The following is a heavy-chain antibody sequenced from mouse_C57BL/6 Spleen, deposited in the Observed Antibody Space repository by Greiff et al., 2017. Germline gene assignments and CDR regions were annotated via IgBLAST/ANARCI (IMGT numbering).Heavy chain of an antibody. J-gene: IGHJ3*01. CDR1: GYSFTDYN. Sequence: EVQVVESGPELVKPGASVKISCKASGYSFTDYNLNWVKQSHGKSLEWIGVINPNYGTTSDNQKFKGKATLTVDQSSSTAYMQLNSLTSEDSAVDYCARSEGYSNTFADWGQGTLVTVSA. CDR3: ARSEGYSNTFAD. D-gene: IGHD2-5*01. V-gene: IGHV1-39*01. CDR2: INPNYGTT.